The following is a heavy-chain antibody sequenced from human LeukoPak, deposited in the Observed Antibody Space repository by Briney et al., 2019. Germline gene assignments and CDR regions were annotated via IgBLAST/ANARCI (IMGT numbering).Heavy chain of an antibody. CDR2: IYYSGST. Sequence: SEILSLTCTVSGGSIRGYYWSWIRQPPGKGLEWIGYIYYSGSTNYNPSLKSPVTISVHTSKNQFSLNLSSVTAADTAVYYCARVFGGGRGGWFDTWGQGTLVAVSS. J-gene: IGHJ5*02. D-gene: IGHD3-16*01. CDR1: GGSIRGYY. CDR3: ARVFGGGRGGWFDT. V-gene: IGHV4-59*01.